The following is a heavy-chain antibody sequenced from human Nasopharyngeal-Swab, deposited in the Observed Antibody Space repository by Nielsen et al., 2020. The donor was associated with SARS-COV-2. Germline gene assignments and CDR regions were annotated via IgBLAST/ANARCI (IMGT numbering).Heavy chain of an antibody. CDR2: ISGSGSYV. V-gene: IGHV3-21*01. J-gene: IGHJ6*03. CDR1: GFSFNSYS. CDR3: ARIAGRGSIYYYYMDV. Sequence: GESLKISCAGSGFSFNSYSMIWVRQVPGEGLEWVSSISGSGSYVYYADSVKGRFTISKDSAKNSLYLQMNSLRAEDTAVYFCARIAGRGSIYYYYMDVWDTGTTVTVSS. D-gene: IGHD1-26*01.